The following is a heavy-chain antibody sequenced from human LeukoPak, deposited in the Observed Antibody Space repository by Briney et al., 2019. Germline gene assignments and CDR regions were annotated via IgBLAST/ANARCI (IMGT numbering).Heavy chain of an antibody. D-gene: IGHD6-13*01. Sequence: PSETLSLTCTVSDDSITIYYWSWIRQPPGKGLEWIGYIDHTGSTNYNPSLKSRVTISRDTSKNHFSLELSSATAADTAVYFCAWGRVSSSTWYSTYYYYFYMDVWGKGTTVTVSS. J-gene: IGHJ6*03. V-gene: IGHV4-59*01. CDR2: IDHTGST. CDR3: AWGRVSSSTWYSTYYYYFYMDV. CDR1: DDSITIYY.